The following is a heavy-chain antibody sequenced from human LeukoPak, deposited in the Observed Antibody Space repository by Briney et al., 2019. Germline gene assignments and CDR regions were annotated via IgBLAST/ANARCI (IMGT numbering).Heavy chain of an antibody. J-gene: IGHJ4*02. V-gene: IGHV3-7*01. CDR1: GFTFSSYW. CDR3: ARGSVVTYCSSTSCYLIY. Sequence: GGSLRLSCAASGFTFSSYWMSWVRQAPGKGLEWVANIKQDGSEKYYVDSVKGRFTISRDNAKNSLYLQMNSLRAEDTAVYYCARGSVVTYCSSTSCYLIYWGRGTLVTVSS. CDR2: IKQDGSEK. D-gene: IGHD2-2*01.